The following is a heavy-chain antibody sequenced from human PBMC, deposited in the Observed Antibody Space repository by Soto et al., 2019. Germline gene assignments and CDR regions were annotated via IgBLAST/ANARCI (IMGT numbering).Heavy chain of an antibody. CDR1: GGTFSSYA. CDR2: IIPIFGTA. D-gene: IGHD3-3*01. J-gene: IGHJ6*02. V-gene: IGHV1-69*12. Sequence: QVQLVQSGAEVKKPGSSVKVSCKASGGTFSSYAISWVRQAPVQGLEWMGGIIPIFGTANYAQKFQGRVTITADESTSTAYMELSSLRSEDTAVYYCAGTYDFWSGPIGYYYYGMDVWGQGTTVTVSS. CDR3: AGTYDFWSGPIGYYYYGMDV.